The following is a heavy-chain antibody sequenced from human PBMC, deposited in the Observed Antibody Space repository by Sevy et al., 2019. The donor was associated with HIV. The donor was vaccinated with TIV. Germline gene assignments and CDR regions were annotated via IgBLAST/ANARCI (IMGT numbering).Heavy chain of an antibody. D-gene: IGHD1-26*01. CDR3: AYSGSSSEGYYFDY. Sequence: GGSLRLSCAASGFTFSGSAMHWVRQASGKGLEWVGRIRMKANGYATSYAKSVKGRFTVSRDDSKNTAYLQMNNLKTEDTALYYCAYSGSSSEGYYFDYWGQGTLVTVSS. CDR1: GFTFSGSA. CDR2: IRMKANGYAT. V-gene: IGHV3-73*01. J-gene: IGHJ4*02.